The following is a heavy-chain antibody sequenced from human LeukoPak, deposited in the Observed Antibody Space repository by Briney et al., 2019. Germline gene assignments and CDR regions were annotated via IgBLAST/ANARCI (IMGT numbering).Heavy chain of an antibody. J-gene: IGHJ4*02. CDR2: ISSSSSYI. CDR3: ARDLSLVVTAPS. V-gene: IGHV3-21*01. Sequence: GGSLRLSCAASGFTFSSYSMNWVRQAPGKGLEWVSSISSSSSYIYYADSVKGRFTISRDNAKNSLYLQMNSLRAEDTAVYYCARDLSLVVTAPSWGQGTLVTVSS. CDR1: GFTFSSYS. D-gene: IGHD2-21*02.